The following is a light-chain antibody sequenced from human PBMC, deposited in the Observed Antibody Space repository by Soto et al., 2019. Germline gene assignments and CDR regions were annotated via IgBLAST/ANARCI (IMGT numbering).Light chain of an antibody. Sequence: DIQMTRSPSTLSASVGDRVTITCRASQSISNWLAWYQQKPGKAPKLLIYKASSLESGVPSRFSGSGSGTEFTLTISSLQPDDFATYYCQQYNSYWTFGQGTKVEIK. J-gene: IGKJ1*01. CDR1: QSISNW. CDR2: KAS. V-gene: IGKV1-5*03. CDR3: QQYNSYWT.